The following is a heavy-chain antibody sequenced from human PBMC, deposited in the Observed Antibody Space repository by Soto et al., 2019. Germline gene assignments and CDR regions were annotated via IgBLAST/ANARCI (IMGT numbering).Heavy chain of an antibody. Sequence: SVKVSCKASGGTFSSYAISWVRQAPGQGLEWMGGIIPIFGTANYAQKLQGRVTITADKSTSTAYMELSSLRSEDTAVCYCARDQEYSSSYYFDYWGQGTLVTVSS. CDR1: GGTFSSYA. CDR3: ARDQEYSSSYYFDY. CDR2: IIPIFGTA. D-gene: IGHD6-6*01. V-gene: IGHV1-69*06. J-gene: IGHJ4*02.